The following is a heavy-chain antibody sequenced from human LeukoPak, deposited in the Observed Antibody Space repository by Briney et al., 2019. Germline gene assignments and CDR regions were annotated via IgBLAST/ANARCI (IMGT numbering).Heavy chain of an antibody. V-gene: IGHV3-7*03. D-gene: IGHD5-12*01. CDR1: GFTFSSYW. CDR3: ARGPLTGSGYDWLFDY. CDR2: IKQDGSEK. Sequence: GSLRHSCAASGFTFSSYWMSWIRQAPGKGLEWVANIKQDGSEKYYVDSVKGRFTISRDNAKNSLYLQMNSLRAEDTAVYYCARGPLTGSGYDWLFDYWGQGTLVTASS. J-gene: IGHJ4*02.